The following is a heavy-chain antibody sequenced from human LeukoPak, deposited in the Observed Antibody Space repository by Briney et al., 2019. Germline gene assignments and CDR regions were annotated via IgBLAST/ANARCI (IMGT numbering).Heavy chain of an antibody. CDR3: AIFNPPQVVPTSMDV. CDR2: IIPIFGTA. J-gene: IGHJ6*03. CDR1: GGTFSSYA. Sequence: SVKVSCKASGGTFSSYAISWVRQAPGQGLEWMGGIIPIFGTANYAQKFQGRVTITADESTSTAYMELSSLRSEDTAVYYCAIFNPPQVVPTSMDVWGKGTTVTVSS. D-gene: IGHD2-2*01. V-gene: IGHV1-69*13.